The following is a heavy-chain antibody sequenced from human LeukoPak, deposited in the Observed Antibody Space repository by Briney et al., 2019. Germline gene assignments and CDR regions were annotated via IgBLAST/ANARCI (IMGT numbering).Heavy chain of an antibody. CDR3: ARTYCRGGTCYSRDY. CDR2: INYSGTT. CDR1: GDSISSGDYY. Sequence: PSETLSLTCTVSGDSISSGDYYWSWARQHPGKGLEWIGYINYSGTTYYNPSLASRVTISVDTSKNQFSLKLSSVTAADTAVYYCARTYCRGGTCYSRDYWGQGTLVTVSS. D-gene: IGHD2-15*01. V-gene: IGHV4-31*03. J-gene: IGHJ4*02.